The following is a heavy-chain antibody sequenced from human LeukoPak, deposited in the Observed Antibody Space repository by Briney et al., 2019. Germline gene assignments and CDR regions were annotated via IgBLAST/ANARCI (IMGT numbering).Heavy chain of an antibody. J-gene: IGHJ4*02. CDR2: ISTSGST. CDR3: ARRRTTGTTGYFDY. D-gene: IGHD1-1*01. CDR1: RGSISTYN. V-gene: IGHV4-4*09. Sequence: SETLSLTCTISRGSISTYNWSWIRQPPGKGLEWIGYISTSGSTNYNPSLKSRVTISVDTSKNQFSLNLSSVTAADTAVYYCARRRTTGTTGYFDYWGQGTLVTVSS.